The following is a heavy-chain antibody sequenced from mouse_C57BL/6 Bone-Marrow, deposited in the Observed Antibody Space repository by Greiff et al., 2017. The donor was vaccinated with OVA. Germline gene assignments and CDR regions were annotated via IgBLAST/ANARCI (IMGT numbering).Heavy chain of an antibody. Sequence: LVESGAELARPGASVKLSCKASGYTFTSYGISWVKQRTGQGLEWIGEIYPRSGNTYYNEKFKGKATLTADKSSSTAYMALRSLTSEDSAVYFCARTYDYGGFAYWGQGNRVTVSA. CDR2: IYPRSGNT. D-gene: IGHD2-4*01. CDR1: GYTFTSYG. V-gene: IGHV1-81*01. CDR3: ARTYDYGGFAY. J-gene: IGHJ3*01.